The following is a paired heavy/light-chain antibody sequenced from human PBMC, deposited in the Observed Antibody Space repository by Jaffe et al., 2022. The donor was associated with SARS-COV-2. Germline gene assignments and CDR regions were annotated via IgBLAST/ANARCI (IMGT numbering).Light chain of an antibody. V-gene: IGKV3-20*01. CDR3: QQFGRSQIT. CDR2: GAS. CDR1: QSVSSRY. Sequence: EIVLTQSPGTLSLSPGERATLSCRASQSVSSRYLVWYQQKPGQAPRLLIYGASSRASGIPDRFSGSGSGTDFALTISRVEPEDFVVYYCQQFGRSQITFGQGTRLEIK. J-gene: IGKJ5*01.
Heavy chain of an antibody. CDR3: ARRVGIIFDVDY. V-gene: IGHV1-18*01. J-gene: IGHJ4*02. CDR2: ISPYNGNT. CDR1: GYVFTSYG. D-gene: IGHD3-3*01. Sequence: QVQLVQSGAEVKKPGASVKVSCKAFGYVFTSYGISWVRQAPGQGLEWMGWISPYNGNTNYAQKFQGRVTMTTDTLTSTAYMELRSLTSDDTALYYCARRVGIIFDVDYWGQGTLVTVSS.